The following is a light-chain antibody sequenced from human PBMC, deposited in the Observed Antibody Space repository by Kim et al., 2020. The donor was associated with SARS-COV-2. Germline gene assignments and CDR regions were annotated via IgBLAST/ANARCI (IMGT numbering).Light chain of an antibody. CDR2: ATS. Sequence: DIQMTQSPSSLSASVGDRVTITCRASQGINNYLAWFQQKPGKAPQSLIYATSSLQSGVPSKFSGSGSGTDFTLTISSLQPEDFATYYCQQYNSYPFTFGPGTKVDIK. CDR1: QGINNY. V-gene: IGKV1-16*02. CDR3: QQYNSYPFT. J-gene: IGKJ3*01.